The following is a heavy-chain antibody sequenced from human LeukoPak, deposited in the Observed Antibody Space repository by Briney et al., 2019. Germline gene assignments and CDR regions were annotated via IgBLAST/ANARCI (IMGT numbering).Heavy chain of an antibody. Sequence: GGSLRLSCAASGFTFSSYGMHWVRQAPDKGLEWVAVISYDGSNKYYADSVKGRFTISRDNSKNTLYLQMNSLRAEDTAVYYCAKDHHDYNYYYYGMDVWGQGTTVTVSS. J-gene: IGHJ6*02. D-gene: IGHD4/OR15-4a*01. CDR2: ISYDGSNK. CDR3: AKDHHDYNYYYYGMDV. CDR1: GFTFSSYG. V-gene: IGHV3-30*18.